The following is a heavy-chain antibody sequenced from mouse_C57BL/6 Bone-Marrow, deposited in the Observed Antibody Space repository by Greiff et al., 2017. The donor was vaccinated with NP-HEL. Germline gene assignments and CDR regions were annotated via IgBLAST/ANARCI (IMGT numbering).Heavy chain of an antibody. V-gene: IGHV5-6*02. CDR1: GFTFSSYG. CDR3: ARRPYYYGSSGAWFAY. CDR2: ISSGGSYT. J-gene: IGHJ3*01. D-gene: IGHD1-1*01. Sequence: DVMLVESGGDLVKPGGSLKLSCAASGFTFSSYGMSWVRQTPDKRLEWVATISSGGSYTYYPDSVKGRFTISRDNAKNTLYLQMSSLKSEDTAMYYCARRPYYYGSSGAWFAYWGQGTLVTVSA.